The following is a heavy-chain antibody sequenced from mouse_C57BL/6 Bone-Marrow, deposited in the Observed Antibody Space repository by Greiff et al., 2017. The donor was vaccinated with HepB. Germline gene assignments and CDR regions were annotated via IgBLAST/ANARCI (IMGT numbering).Heavy chain of an antibody. CDR1: GFTFSDYG. Sequence: EVQLVESGGGLVKPGGSLKLSCAASGFTFSDYGMHWVRQAPEKGLEWVAYISSGSSTIYYADTVKGRFTISRDNAKNTLFLQMTSLRSEDTAMYYCAREEIYYGNYLDYWGQGTTLTVSS. CDR2: ISSGSSTI. J-gene: IGHJ2*01. CDR3: AREEIYYGNYLDY. D-gene: IGHD2-1*01. V-gene: IGHV5-17*01.